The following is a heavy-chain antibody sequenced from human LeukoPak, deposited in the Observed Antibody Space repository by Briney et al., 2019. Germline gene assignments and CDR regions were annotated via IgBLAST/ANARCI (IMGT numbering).Heavy chain of an antibody. CDR1: GFTFSSYS. V-gene: IGHV3-21*01. Sequence: GGSLRLSCAASGFTFSSYSMDWVRQAPGKGLEWVSSISSSSSYIYYADSVKGRFTISRDNAKNSLYLQMNSLRAEDTAVYYCAREGYDILTGFDYWGQGTLVTVSS. CDR3: AREGYDILTGFDY. D-gene: IGHD3-9*01. J-gene: IGHJ4*02. CDR2: ISSSSSYI.